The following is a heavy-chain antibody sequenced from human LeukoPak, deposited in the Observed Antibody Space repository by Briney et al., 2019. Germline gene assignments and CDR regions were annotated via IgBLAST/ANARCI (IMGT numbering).Heavy chain of an antibody. CDR3: ARDLERRSGYYYY. J-gene: IGHJ4*02. D-gene: IGHD3-22*01. V-gene: IGHV1-18*01. CDR1: RYTLTSYG. CDR2: ISAYNGNT. Sequence: ASVKVSRKASRYTLTSYGISWVRQAPRQGLEWLGWISAYNGNTNYAQKLQGRVTMTTDTSTSTAYMELRSLRSYDTAVYHCARDLERRSGYYYYWGQGTLVTVSS.